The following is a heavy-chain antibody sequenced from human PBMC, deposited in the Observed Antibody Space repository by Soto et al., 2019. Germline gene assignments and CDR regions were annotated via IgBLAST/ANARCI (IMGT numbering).Heavy chain of an antibody. J-gene: IGHJ4*02. CDR2: AQPGHSDT. CDR1: GYRFSSFW. D-gene: IGHD6-13*01. Sequence: PGESLKISCQASGYRFSSFWIGWVRQLPGKGLERMGIAQPGHSDTRYSPSFQGHVTISADESTNTAYLQWSSLRASDTAIYFCARHGYSSSWYPDHWGQGTQVTSPQ. V-gene: IGHV5-51*01. CDR3: ARHGYSSSWYPDH.